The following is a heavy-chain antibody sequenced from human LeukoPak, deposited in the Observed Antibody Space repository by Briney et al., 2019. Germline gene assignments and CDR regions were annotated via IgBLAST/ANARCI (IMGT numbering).Heavy chain of an antibody. Sequence: SETLSLTCTVSRGSISNYYWTWIRQPPGKGLERIGYIYYSGSTKYNLSLQSRVTISVDTSKNQFSLRLSSVTTADTAVYYCARVGVQGYSNYGGQGILAPVS. CDR2: IYYSGST. V-gene: IGHV4-59*01. D-gene: IGHD4-11*01. CDR3: ARVGVQGYSNY. CDR1: RGSISNYY. J-gene: IGHJ4*02.